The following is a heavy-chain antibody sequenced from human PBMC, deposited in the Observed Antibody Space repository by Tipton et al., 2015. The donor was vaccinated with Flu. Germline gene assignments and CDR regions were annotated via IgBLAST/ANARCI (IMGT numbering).Heavy chain of an antibody. Sequence: TLSLTCTVSGGPITSGADHWSWIRQHPGKGLEWIGHIYYIGTTNYNPSLKSRITISMDTSKNQFSLKLSSMTAADTAVYYCARMEWTVTTPRYFDLWGRGTLITVSS. CDR2: IYYIGTT. CDR1: GGPITSGADH. J-gene: IGHJ2*01. CDR3: ARMEWTVTTPRYFDL. D-gene: IGHD4-17*01. V-gene: IGHV4-31*03.